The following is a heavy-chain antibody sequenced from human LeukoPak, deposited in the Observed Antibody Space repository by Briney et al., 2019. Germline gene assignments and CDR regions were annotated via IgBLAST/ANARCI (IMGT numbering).Heavy chain of an antibody. CDR3: ARDDRWGYYFDY. Sequence: PSETLSLTCTVSGGSISSSSYYWGWIRQPPGKGLEWIGSIYYSGSTYYNPSLKSRVTISVDTSKNQFSLKLSSVTAADTAVYYCARDDRWGYYFDYWGQGTLVTVSS. V-gene: IGHV4-39*07. CDR2: IYYSGST. J-gene: IGHJ4*02. D-gene: IGHD3-16*01. CDR1: GGSISSSSYY.